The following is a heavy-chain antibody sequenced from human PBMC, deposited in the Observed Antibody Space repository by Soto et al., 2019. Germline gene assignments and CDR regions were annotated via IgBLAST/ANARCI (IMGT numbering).Heavy chain of an antibody. CDR2: ISAYNGNT. CDR1: GYTFTSYG. J-gene: IGHJ6*04. D-gene: IGHD6-19*01. V-gene: IGHV1-18*01. Sequence: ASVKVSCKASGYTFTSYGISWVRQAPGQGLEWMGWISAYNGNTNYAQKLQGRVTMTTDTSTSTAYMELRSLRSDDTAVYYCASRRRYSIGWCSVLGYFYYVMATWGKET. CDR3: ASRRRYSIGWCSVLGYFYYVMAT.